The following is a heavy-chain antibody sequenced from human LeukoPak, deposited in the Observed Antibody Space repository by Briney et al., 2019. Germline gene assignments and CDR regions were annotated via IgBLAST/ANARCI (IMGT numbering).Heavy chain of an antibody. CDR2: ILGSGGST. Sequence: GGSLRLSCAASGFAFSSHGMHWVRQAPGKGLEWVSAILGSGGSTYYADSVKGRFTVSRDNSKSTLYLQMNSLRAEDTALYYCAKWGDYDVLTGYYVPDYWGQGTLVTVSS. D-gene: IGHD3-9*01. CDR1: GFAFSSHG. CDR3: AKWGDYDVLTGYYVPDY. J-gene: IGHJ4*02. V-gene: IGHV3-23*01.